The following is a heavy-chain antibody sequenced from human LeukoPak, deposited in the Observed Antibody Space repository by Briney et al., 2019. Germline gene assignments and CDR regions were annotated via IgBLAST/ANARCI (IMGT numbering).Heavy chain of an antibody. J-gene: IGHJ4*02. CDR1: GYTFTSYD. V-gene: IGHV1-8*01. D-gene: IGHD3-10*01. Sequence: ASVKVSCKASGYTFTSYDINWVRQATGQGLEWMGWMNPNTGNTGYVQKFQGRVTMTRSTSISTAYMELSSLRSEDTAMCYCARAIRHMVRGVNTQYYFDSWGQGTLVTVPS. CDR2: MNPNTGNT. CDR3: ARAIRHMVRGVNTQYYFDS.